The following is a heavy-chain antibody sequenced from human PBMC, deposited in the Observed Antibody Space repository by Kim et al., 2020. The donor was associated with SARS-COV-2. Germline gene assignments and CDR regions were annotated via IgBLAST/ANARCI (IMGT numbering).Heavy chain of an antibody. Sequence: SETLSLTCSVSGVSISPFHWSWIRQPPGKPLEWIGYIYYTGSDNYNPSLKSRVTMSLNTATNQFSLKLSSVTAADKAVYYCAKWAYTSGWGGFDYWGQG. CDR1: GVSISPFH. V-gene: IGHV4-59*01. CDR3: AKWAYTSGWGGFDY. D-gene: IGHD6-19*01. J-gene: IGHJ4*02. CDR2: IYYTGSD.